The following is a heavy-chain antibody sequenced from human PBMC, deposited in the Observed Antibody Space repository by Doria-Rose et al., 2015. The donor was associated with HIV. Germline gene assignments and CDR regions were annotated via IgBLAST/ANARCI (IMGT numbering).Heavy chain of an antibody. J-gene: IGHJ4*02. CDR2: IFSDDEG. D-gene: IGHD6-13*01. CDR3: ARIKSSRWYHKYYFDF. Sequence: QVTLKESGPVLVKPTETLTLTCTVSGVSLSSPGMGVSWIRQPPGKALEWHANIFSDDEGSYKTSLKSRLPISRGTSKRQMVLTMTDMDPVDTATYYCARIKSSRWYHKYYFDFWGQGTLVIVSA. V-gene: IGHV2-26*01. CDR1: GVSLSSPGMG.